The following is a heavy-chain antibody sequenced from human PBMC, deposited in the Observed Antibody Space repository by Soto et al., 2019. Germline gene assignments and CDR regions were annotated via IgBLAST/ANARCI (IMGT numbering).Heavy chain of an antibody. D-gene: IGHD2-15*01. J-gene: IGHJ4*02. CDR2: MNPNSGDT. V-gene: IGHV1-8*01. CDR1: GYTFTKYD. CDR3: ARATRYCSPGSCSNLDN. Sequence: QVQLVQSGAEVKKPGASVRVSCKASGYTFTKYDINWVRQATGQGLEWMGWMNPNSGDTGSTQKFPGRVTMTRDTSISTAYMELSSLRSDDTAVYYCARATRYCSPGSCSNLDNWGQGTLVTVSS.